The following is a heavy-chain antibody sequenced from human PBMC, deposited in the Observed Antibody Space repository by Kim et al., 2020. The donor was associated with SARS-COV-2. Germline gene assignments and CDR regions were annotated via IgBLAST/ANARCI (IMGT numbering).Heavy chain of an antibody. J-gene: IGHJ6*02. Sequence: KFQGRVTITADESTSTAYMALSSMRSEDTAVYYCARGGYYYGSGSFPLDVWGQGTTVTVSS. CDR3: ARGGYYYGSGSFPLDV. D-gene: IGHD3-10*01. V-gene: IGHV1-69*01.